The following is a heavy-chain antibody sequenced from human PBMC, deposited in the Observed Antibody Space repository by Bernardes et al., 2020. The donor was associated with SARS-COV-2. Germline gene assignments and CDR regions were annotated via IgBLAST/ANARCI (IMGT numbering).Heavy chain of an antibody. V-gene: IGHV4-34*01. J-gene: IGHJ4*02. D-gene: IGHD2-15*01. CDR3: AGGIEDTSTPDFDY. CDR1: DKSFSGHY. CDR2: INQSGST. Sequence: SETLSLTCAVSDKSFSGHYWSWIRQAPGTGLEWIGEINQSGSTKYNPSLKSRVVLSVEASKNQFSLRLTSVTAADTALYYCAGGIEDTSTPDFDYWGQGALVTVSS.